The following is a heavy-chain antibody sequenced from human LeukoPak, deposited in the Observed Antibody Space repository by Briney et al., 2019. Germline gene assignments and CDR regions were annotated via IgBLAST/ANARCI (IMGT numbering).Heavy chain of an antibody. J-gene: IGHJ6*04. Sequence: GGSLRLSCAASGFTFSTYAMSWVRQAPGKGLEWVSAISGSGGSTYYADSVKGRFTISRDNAKNSLYLQMNSLRAEDTAVYYCAELGITMIGGVWGKGTTVTISS. CDR2: ISGSGGST. D-gene: IGHD3-10*02. CDR1: GFTFSTYA. CDR3: AELGITMIGGV. V-gene: IGHV3-23*01.